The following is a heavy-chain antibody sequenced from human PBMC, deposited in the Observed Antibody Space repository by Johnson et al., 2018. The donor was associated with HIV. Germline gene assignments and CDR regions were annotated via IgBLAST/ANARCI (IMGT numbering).Heavy chain of an antibody. CDR2: IKQDGSEK. CDR3: AKGERGYSSSSDAFDI. V-gene: IGHV3-7*02. D-gene: IGHD6-6*01. J-gene: IGHJ3*02. CDR1: SSYW. Sequence: SSYWMSWVRQAPGKGLEWVANIKQDGSEKYYVDSVKGRFTISRDNSKNTLYLQINSLRAEDTAVYYCAKGERGYSSSSDAFDIWGQGTMVTVSS.